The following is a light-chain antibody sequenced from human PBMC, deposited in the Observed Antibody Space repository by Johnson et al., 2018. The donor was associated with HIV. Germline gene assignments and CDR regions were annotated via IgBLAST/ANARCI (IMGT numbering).Light chain of an antibody. CDR2: ENN. V-gene: IGLV1-51*02. J-gene: IGLJ1*01. CDR3: GTWDSSLGTYV. CDR1: SSNIGNNY. Sequence: QSVLTQAPSVSAAPGQKVTISCSGSSSNIGNNYVSWYRQLPGTAPQLLIYENNKRPSGIPDRFSGSKSATSATLGITGLQTGDEADYYCGTWDSSLGTYVFGTGTKVTVL.